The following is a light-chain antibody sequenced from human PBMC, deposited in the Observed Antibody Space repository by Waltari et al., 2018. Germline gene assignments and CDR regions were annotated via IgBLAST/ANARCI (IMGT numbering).Light chain of an antibody. CDR1: QSVLYSSNNKNY. J-gene: IGKJ1*01. V-gene: IGKV4-1*01. CDR3: QQYYITPWT. Sequence: DIVMTQSPDSLAVSLGERATIHCKSSQSVLYSSNNKNYLVWYQQKPGQPPKLLIYWASTRESGVPDRFSGSGSGTDFTLTISSLQAEDVAVYYCQQYYITPWTFGQGTKVEIK. CDR2: WAS.